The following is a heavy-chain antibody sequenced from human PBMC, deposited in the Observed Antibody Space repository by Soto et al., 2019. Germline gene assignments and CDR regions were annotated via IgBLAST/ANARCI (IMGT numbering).Heavy chain of an antibody. CDR3: AKTSVVTSFLWYFDL. D-gene: IGHD2-21*02. J-gene: IGHJ2*01. V-gene: IGHV3-23*01. CDR2: ISGSGGST. CDR1: GFTFSSYA. Sequence: EVQLLESGGGLVQPGGSLRLSCAASGFTFSSYAMSWVRQAPGKGLEWVSAISGSGGSTYYADSVKGRFTISRDNSKNTLYLQMNSLRAEDTAVYCCAKTSVVTSFLWYFDLWGRGTLVTVSS.